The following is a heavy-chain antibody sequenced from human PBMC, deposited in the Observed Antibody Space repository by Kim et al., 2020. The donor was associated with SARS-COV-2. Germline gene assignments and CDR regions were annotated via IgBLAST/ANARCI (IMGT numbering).Heavy chain of an antibody. D-gene: IGHD3-10*01. CDR3: KKGLLWFGEPSATGMDV. Sequence: GGSLRLSCAASGFTFSSYEMNWVRQAPGKGLEWVSYISSSGSTIYYADSVKGRFTISRDNAKNSLYLQMNSLRAEDTAVYYCKKGLLWFGEPSATGMDVWGQGTTVTVSS. CDR2: ISSSGSTI. CDR1: GFTFSSYE. J-gene: IGHJ6*02. V-gene: IGHV3-48*03.